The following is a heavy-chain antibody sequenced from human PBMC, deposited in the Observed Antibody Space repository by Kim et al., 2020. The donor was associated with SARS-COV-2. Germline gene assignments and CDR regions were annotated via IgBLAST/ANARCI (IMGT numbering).Heavy chain of an antibody. J-gene: IGHJ3*02. Sequence: SETLSLTCTVSGGSISSYYWSWIRQPPGKGLEWIGYIYYSGSTNYNPSLKSRVTISVDTSKNQFSLKLSSVTAADTAVYYCARLGRGSSWYLSAFDIWGQGTMVTVSS. CDR2: IYYSGST. CDR1: GGSISSYY. V-gene: IGHV4-59*08. D-gene: IGHD6-13*01. CDR3: ARLGRGSSWYLSAFDI.